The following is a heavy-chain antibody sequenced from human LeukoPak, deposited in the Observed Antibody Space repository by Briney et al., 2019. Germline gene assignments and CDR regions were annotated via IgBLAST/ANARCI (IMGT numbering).Heavy chain of an antibody. J-gene: IGHJ4*02. CDR2: IYYSGST. D-gene: IGHD6-19*01. V-gene: IGHV4-39*01. CDR3: ARRGIAVAGFDY. Sequence: GWXXXXXGXXLEWIGSIYYSGSTYYNPSLKSRVTISVDTSKNQFSLKLSSVTAADTAVYYCARRGIAVAGFDYWGQGTLVTVSS.